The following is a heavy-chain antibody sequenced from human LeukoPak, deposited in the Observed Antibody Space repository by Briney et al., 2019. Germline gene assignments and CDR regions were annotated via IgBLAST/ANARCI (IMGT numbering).Heavy chain of an antibody. V-gene: IGHV1-18*01. CDR2: ISAYNGNT. CDR3: ARDYYDSSGYWVVNDAFDI. CDR1: GYTFTSYG. D-gene: IGHD3-22*01. J-gene: IGHJ3*02. Sequence: ASVKVSCKASGYTFTSYGISWVRQAPGQGLEWMGWISAYNGNTNYAQKLQGRVTMTTDTSTSTAYMELRSLRSDDTAVYYCARDYYDSSGYWVVNDAFDIWGQGTMVTVSS.